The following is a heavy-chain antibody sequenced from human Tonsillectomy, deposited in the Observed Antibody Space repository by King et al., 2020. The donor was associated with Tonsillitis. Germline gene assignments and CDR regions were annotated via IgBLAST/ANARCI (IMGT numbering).Heavy chain of an antibody. Sequence: VQLVESGGGLVQPGGSLRLSCAASGFTFSSYAMSWLRQAPGKGLEWVSVIYSGGSSTYYADSVKGRFTISRDNSKITLYLQMNSLRAEDTAVYYCAKDRLYGGNGELDYCGQGSLVTVSS. J-gene: IGHJ4*02. CDR1: GFTFSSYA. D-gene: IGHD4-23*01. CDR2: IYSGGSST. CDR3: AKDRLYGGNGELDY. V-gene: IGHV3-23*03.